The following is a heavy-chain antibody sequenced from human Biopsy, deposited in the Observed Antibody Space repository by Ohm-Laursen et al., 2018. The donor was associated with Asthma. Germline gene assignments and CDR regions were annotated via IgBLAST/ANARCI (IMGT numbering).Heavy chain of an antibody. J-gene: IGHJ5*02. Sequence: GTLSLTCIVSPGSINDYYWNWIRQFPGKGLEWIGYVHSSGSTRFNPSLKSRVTVSVDTSVDQVSLKLSSMSAADTAIYYCARATSTWSQSGPHFFDHWGPGTLVTVSS. CDR1: PGSINDYY. CDR2: VHSSGST. CDR3: ARATSTWSQSGPHFFDH. D-gene: IGHD6-13*01. V-gene: IGHV4-59*01.